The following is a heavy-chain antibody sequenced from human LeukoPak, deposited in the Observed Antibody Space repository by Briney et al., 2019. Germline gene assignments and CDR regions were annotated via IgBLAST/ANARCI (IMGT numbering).Heavy chain of an antibody. Sequence: SETLSLTCTVSRGSVSSSSYYWGWIRQPPGKGLEWIGYIYYSGSTNYNPSLKSRVTISVDTSKNQFSLKLSSVTAADTAVYYCARNGDSPGIYYYYYYMDVWGKGTTVTVSS. CDR1: RGSVSSSSYY. CDR2: IYYSGST. V-gene: IGHV4-61*01. J-gene: IGHJ6*03. CDR3: ARNGDSPGIYYYYYYMDV. D-gene: IGHD6-13*01.